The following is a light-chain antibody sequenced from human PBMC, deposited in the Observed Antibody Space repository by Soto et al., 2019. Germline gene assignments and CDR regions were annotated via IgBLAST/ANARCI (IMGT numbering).Light chain of an antibody. CDR1: QSISSW. V-gene: IGKV1-5*03. CDR2: KAS. J-gene: IGKJ4*01. Sequence: DIQMTQSPSTLSASVGDRVTITCRASQSISSWLAWYQQKPGKAPKLLIYKASSLESGVPSRFSGSGSGTEFTLTIRSLQPDDFATYYCQHGLTFGGGTKVEIK. CDR3: QHGLT.